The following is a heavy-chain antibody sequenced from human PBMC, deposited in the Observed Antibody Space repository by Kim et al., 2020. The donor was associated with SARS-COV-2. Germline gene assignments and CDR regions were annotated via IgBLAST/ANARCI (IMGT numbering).Heavy chain of an antibody. Sequence: ASVKVSCKASGYFFTSYAMNWVRQAPGQGLEWMGWINTNTGNPSYAQGFTGRFVISLETSVSTAYLQISSLKAEDTAVYYCARDPWPQSSFRYNYDYWGQGTLVTVSS. CDR3: ARDPWPQSSFRYNYDY. J-gene: IGHJ4*02. CDR2: INTNTGNP. CDR1: GYFFTSYA. V-gene: IGHV7-4-1*02. D-gene: IGHD5-18*01.